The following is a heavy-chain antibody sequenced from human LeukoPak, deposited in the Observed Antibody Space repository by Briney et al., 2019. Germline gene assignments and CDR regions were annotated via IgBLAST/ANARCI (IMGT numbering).Heavy chain of an antibody. CDR3: ARLRVEWELQVDAFDI. J-gene: IGHJ3*02. D-gene: IGHD1-26*01. V-gene: IGHV1-2*02. Sequence: ASVKVSCKASGYTFTGYYMHWVRQAPGQGLEWVGWINPNSGGTNYAQKFQGRVTMTRDTSISTAYMELSRLRSDDTAVYYCARLRVEWELQVDAFDIWGQATMVTVSS. CDR2: INPNSGGT. CDR1: GYTFTGYY.